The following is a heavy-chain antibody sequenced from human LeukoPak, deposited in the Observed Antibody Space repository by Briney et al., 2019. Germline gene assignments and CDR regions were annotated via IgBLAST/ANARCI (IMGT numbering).Heavy chain of an antibody. Sequence: PSQTLSLTCAVPGGSISSGGYSWSWIRQPPGKGLEWIGYIYHSGSTYYHPSLKSRVTISVDRSKNQFSLKLSSVTAADTAVYYCARGGYGGNSIISLFDYWGQGTLVTVSS. CDR3: ARGGYGGNSIISLFDY. J-gene: IGHJ4*02. CDR2: IYHSGST. V-gene: IGHV4-30-2*01. CDR1: GGSISSGGYS. D-gene: IGHD4-23*01.